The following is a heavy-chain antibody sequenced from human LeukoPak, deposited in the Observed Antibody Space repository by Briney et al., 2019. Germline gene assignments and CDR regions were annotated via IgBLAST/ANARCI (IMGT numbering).Heavy chain of an antibody. CDR2: ISSGSRII. J-gene: IGHJ4*02. CDR1: GFTFSTYN. V-gene: IGHV3-48*02. CDR3: ARNPAGIGDY. Sequence: GGSLRLSCAASGFTFSTYNMNWVRQAPGKGLEWVSFISSGSRIIYYADSVKGRFTVSRDNAKNSLYLQMSRLRDEDTAVYYCARNPAGIGDYWGQGTLVTVSS. D-gene: IGHD1-26*01.